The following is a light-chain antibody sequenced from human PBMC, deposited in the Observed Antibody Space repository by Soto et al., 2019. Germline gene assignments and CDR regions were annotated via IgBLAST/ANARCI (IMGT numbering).Light chain of an antibody. CDR1: QSITIY. J-gene: IGKJ4*01. V-gene: IGKV1-39*01. Sequence: DIQMTQSPSSLSASVGDRVTITCRASQSITIYLNWYQQKPGKAPELLIHSASSLQSGVPSRFSGSGSGTDFTLTISSLQPEDFATYYCQPSYSYPLTFGGGTKVEIK. CDR3: QPSYSYPLT. CDR2: SAS.